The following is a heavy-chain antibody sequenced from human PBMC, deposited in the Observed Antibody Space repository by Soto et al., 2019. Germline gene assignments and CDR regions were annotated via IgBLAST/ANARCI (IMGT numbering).Heavy chain of an antibody. V-gene: IGHV3-48*02. Sequence: GGSLRLSCAASGFTFSSYSMNWVRQAPGKGLEWVSYISSSSSTIYYADSVKGRFTISRDNAKNSLYLQMNSLRDEDTAVYYCARPLPQSLVRRGYGMDVWGQGTTVTVSS. CDR3: ARPLPQSLVRRGYGMDV. J-gene: IGHJ6*02. CDR1: GFTFSSYS. CDR2: ISSSSSTI. D-gene: IGHD6-13*01.